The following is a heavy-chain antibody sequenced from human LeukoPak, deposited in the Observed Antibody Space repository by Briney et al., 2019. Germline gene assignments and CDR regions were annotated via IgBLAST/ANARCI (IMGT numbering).Heavy chain of an antibody. J-gene: IGHJ4*02. Sequence: PGGSLRLSCAASGFTFRSYAMSWVRQAPGKGLEWVSAISGSGGSTYYADSVKGRFTISRDNSKNTLYLQVNSLRAEDTAVYYCAKSPPPTTNYFDYWGQGTLVTVSS. CDR3: AKSPPPTTNYFDY. V-gene: IGHV3-23*01. CDR1: GFTFRSYA. CDR2: ISGSGGST. D-gene: IGHD4-17*01.